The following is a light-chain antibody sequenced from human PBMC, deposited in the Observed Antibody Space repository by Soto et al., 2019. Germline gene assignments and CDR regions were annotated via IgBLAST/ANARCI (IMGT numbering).Light chain of an antibody. J-gene: IGLJ2*01. CDR1: SSDVGGYNY. Sequence: QSALTQPASVSGSPGQSATISCTGTSSDVGGYNYVSWYQHHPGKAPKLMIFDVNNRPSGVAIRFSGSKSGSVASLTISGLQAEDEADYYCSSYTSSSTVVFGGGTKVTVL. V-gene: IGLV2-14*01. CDR3: SSYTSSSTVV. CDR2: DVN.